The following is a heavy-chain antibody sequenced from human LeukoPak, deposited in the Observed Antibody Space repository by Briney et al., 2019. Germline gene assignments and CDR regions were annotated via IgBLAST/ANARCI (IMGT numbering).Heavy chain of an antibody. J-gene: IGHJ4*02. V-gene: IGHV3-21*01. CDR2: ISSSSSYI. CDR1: GFTFSSYR. D-gene: IGHD1-14*01. CDR3: ARANPSRSFDY. Sequence: PGGSLRLSCAASGFTFSSYRMNWVRQAPGKGLEWVSSISSSSSYIYYADSVKGRFTISRDNVKNSLYLQMSSLRAEDTAVYYCARANPSRSFDYWGQGTLVTVSS.